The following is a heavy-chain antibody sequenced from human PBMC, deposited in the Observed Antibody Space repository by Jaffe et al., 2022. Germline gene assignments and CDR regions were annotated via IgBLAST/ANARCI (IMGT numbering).Heavy chain of an antibody. CDR3: AAESPSTRIGGYDYYYYYMDV. V-gene: IGHV1-58*01. J-gene: IGHJ6*03. Sequence: QMQLVQSGPEVKKPGTSVKVSCKASGFTFTSSAVQWVRQARGQRLEWIGWIVVGSGNTNYAQKFQERVTITRDMSTSTAYMELSSLRSEDTAVYYCAAESPSTRIGGYDYYYYYMDVWGKGTTVTVSS. D-gene: IGHD5-12*01. CDR1: GFTFTSSA. CDR2: IVVGSGNT.